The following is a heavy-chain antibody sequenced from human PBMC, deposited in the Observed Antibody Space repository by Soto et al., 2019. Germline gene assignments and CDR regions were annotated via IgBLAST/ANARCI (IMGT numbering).Heavy chain of an antibody. D-gene: IGHD3-22*01. CDR3: AREGYDSSGQYCFDY. V-gene: IGHV1-2*04. J-gene: IGHJ4*02. CDR1: GYTFTGYY. CDR2: INPNSGGT. Sequence: QVQLVQSGAEVKKPGASVKVSCKASGYTFTGYYMHWVRQAPGQGLEWMGWINPNSGGTNYAQKFQGWVTMTRDTSISTAYMELSRLRSDDTAVYYCAREGYDSSGQYCFDYWGQGTLVTVSS.